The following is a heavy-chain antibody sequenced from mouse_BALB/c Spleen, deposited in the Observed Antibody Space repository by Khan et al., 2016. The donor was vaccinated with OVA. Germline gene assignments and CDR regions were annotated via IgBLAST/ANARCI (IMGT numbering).Heavy chain of an antibody. CDR3: VNHGSSSGWFTY. CDR1: GYTFTSYW. J-gene: IGHJ3*01. D-gene: IGHD1-1*01. V-gene: IGHV1-7*01. CDR2: INPSTDNT. Sequence: QVQLQQSGAELAKPGASVKMSCKASGYTFTSYWMHWVKQRPGQGLEWIGYINPSTDNTEYNQKFKDKATLTVDKSSSTAYMQLTSLTSEDSAVYYCVNHGSSSGWFTYWGQGTLVTVSA.